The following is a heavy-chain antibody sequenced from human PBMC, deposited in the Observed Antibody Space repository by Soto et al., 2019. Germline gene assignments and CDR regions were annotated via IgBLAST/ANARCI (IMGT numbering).Heavy chain of an antibody. J-gene: IGHJ4*02. V-gene: IGHV1-2*04. CDR2: INPNSGGT. CDR1: GYTFTGYY. Sequence: ASVKVSCKASGYTFTGYYMHWVRQAPGQGLEWMGWINPNSGGTNYAQKFQGWVTMTRDTSISTAYMELSRLRSDDTAVYYCARGDDYGDISNFDYWGQGTLVTVS. CDR3: ARGDDYGDISNFDY. D-gene: IGHD4-17*01.